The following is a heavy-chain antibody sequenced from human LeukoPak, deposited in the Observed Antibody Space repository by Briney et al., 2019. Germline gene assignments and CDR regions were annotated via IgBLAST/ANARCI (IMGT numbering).Heavy chain of an antibody. CDR3: AKDRGQLVPKYNWFDP. CDR2: ISSSGSST. D-gene: IGHD6-6*01. Sequence: GGSLRLSCAASGFTFSSYAMNWVRQAPGKGLEWVSAISSSGSSTYYADSVKGRFTISRDNSKNTLYLQMNSLRAEDTAVYYCAKDRGQLVPKYNWFDPWGQGPLMTVSS. J-gene: IGHJ5*02. CDR1: GFTFSSYA. V-gene: IGHV3-23*01.